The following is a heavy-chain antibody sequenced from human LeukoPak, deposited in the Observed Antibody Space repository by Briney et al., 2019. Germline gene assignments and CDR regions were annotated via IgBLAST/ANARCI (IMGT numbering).Heavy chain of an antibody. V-gene: IGHV3-15*01. Sequence: GGSLRLSCASSGLTFSSYAMSWVRQAPGKGLEWVGRIKSKTDGGTTDYAAPVKGRFTISRDDSKNTLYLQMNSLKTEDTAVYYCTTDRGGYDSGFPDGYYYYYYYMDVWGKGTTVTISS. CDR3: TTDRGGYDSGFPDGYYYYYYYMDV. CDR1: GLTFSSYA. J-gene: IGHJ6*03. CDR2: IKSKTDGGTT. D-gene: IGHD5-12*01.